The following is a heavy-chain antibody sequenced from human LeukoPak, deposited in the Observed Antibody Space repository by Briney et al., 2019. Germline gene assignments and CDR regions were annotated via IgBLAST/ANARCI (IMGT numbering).Heavy chain of an antibody. J-gene: IGHJ5*02. CDR1: GYTFSGYY. D-gene: IGHD2-2*01. CDR3: ARDSGYCTTTNCFHAFDP. Sequence: ASVKVSCKASGYTFSGYYMHWVRQAPGQGLEWMGWIIPNSGATKYAQKFQGTVTMTRDTSISTAYMELSGLRSDDTAVYYCARDSGYCTTTNCFHAFDPWGQGTLVTVSS. V-gene: IGHV1-2*02. CDR2: IIPNSGAT.